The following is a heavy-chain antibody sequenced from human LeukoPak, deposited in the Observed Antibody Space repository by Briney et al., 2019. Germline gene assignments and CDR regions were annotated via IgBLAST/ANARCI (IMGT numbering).Heavy chain of an antibody. V-gene: IGHV1-2*02. Sequence: GAPVKVSCKASGYTFTGYYMHWVRQAPGQGLEWMGWINPNSGGTNYAQKFQGRVTMTRDTSISTAYMELSRLRSDDTAVYYCARDQGIAARRGINDYWGQGTLVTVSS. J-gene: IGHJ4*02. CDR1: GYTFTGYY. CDR3: ARDQGIAARRGINDY. D-gene: IGHD6-6*01. CDR2: INPNSGGT.